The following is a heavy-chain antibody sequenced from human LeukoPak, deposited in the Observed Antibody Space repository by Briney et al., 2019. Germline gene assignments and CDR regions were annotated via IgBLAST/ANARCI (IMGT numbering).Heavy chain of an antibody. CDR2: INHSGST. V-gene: IGHV4-34*01. CDR3: ARGNGDNPIVVVPAAYFGY. CDR1: GGSFSGYY. Sequence: PSETLSLTCAVYGGSFSGYYWSWIRQPPGKGLEWIGEINHSGSTNYNPSLKSRVTISVDTSKNQFSLKLSSVTAADTAVYCCARGNGDNPIVVVPAAYFGYWGQGTLVTVSS. D-gene: IGHD2-2*01. J-gene: IGHJ4*02.